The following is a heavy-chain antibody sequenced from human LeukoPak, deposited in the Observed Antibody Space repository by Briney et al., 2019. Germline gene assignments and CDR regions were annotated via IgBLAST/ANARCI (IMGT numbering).Heavy chain of an antibody. CDR2: IKQDGSEK. CDR1: GFTFSSYW. J-gene: IGHJ6*02. V-gene: IGHV3-7*05. Sequence: GGSLRLSCAASGFTFSSYWMSWVRQAPGKGLEWVANIKQDGSEKYYVDSVKGRFTISRDNAKNSLHLQMNSLRAEDTAVYYCARDRVEVTTSMLGGVKRTVTDYYGMDVWGQGTTVTVSS. D-gene: IGHD3-16*01. CDR3: ARDRVEVTTSMLGGVKRTVTDYYGMDV.